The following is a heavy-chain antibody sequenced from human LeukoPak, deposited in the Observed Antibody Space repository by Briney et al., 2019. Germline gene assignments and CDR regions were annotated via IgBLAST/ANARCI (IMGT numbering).Heavy chain of an antibody. J-gene: IGHJ6*02. CDR2: IYYSGST. CDR1: GGSISSSSYY. CDR3: ARYKIWFGELLDSYGMDV. Sequence: SETLSLTCTVSGGSISSSSYYWGWIRQPPGKGLEWIGSIYYSGSTYYNPSLKSRVTISVDTSKNQFSLKLSSVTAADTAVYYCARYKIWFGELLDSYGMDVWGQGTTVTVSS. D-gene: IGHD3-10*01. V-gene: IGHV4-39*07.